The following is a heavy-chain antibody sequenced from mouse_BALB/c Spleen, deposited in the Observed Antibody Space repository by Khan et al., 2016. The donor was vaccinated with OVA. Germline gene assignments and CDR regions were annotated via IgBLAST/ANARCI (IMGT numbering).Heavy chain of an antibody. CDR3: ASDLTGSCAY. CDR1: GFTFSSYG. V-gene: IGHV5-6*01. J-gene: IGHJ3*01. Sequence: EVELVESGGDLVKPGGSLKLSCAASGFTFSSYGMSWVHQTPDKRLEWVATISSGGDYTYYPDSVKGRFTISRDNAKNTLYLQMSSLKSEDTAMYYCASDLTGSCAYWGQGTLVTVSA. CDR2: ISSGGDYT. D-gene: IGHD4-1*01.